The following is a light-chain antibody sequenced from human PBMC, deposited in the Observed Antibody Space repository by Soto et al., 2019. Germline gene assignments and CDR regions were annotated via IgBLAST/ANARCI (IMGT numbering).Light chain of an antibody. CDR3: AAWDDSLSGLV. Sequence: QPVLTQPPSASGTPGQRVTISCSGSSSNIGSNYVYWYQQLPGTAPKLLIYRNNPRPSGVPDRFSGSKSGTSASLAISGLRSEDEADYYCAAWDDSLSGLVVGGGTKVTVL. J-gene: IGLJ3*02. V-gene: IGLV1-47*01. CDR2: RNN. CDR1: SSNIGSNY.